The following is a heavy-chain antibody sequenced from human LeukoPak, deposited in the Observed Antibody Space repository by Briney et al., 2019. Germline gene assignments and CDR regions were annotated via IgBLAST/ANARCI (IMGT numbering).Heavy chain of an antibody. CDR2: INPNSGGT. D-gene: IGHD5-12*01. V-gene: IGHV1-2*02. J-gene: IGHJ6*03. Sequence: ASVKVSCKASGYTFTSYGISWVRQAPGQGLEWMGWINPNSGGTNYAQKFQGRVTMTRDTSISTAYMELSRLRSDDTAVYYCARGYDLLYYYYYYMDVWGKGTSVTVSS. CDR3: ARGYDLLYYYYYYMDV. CDR1: GYTFTSYG.